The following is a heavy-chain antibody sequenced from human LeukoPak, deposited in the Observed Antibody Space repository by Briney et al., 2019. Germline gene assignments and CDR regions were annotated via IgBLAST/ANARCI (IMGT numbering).Heavy chain of an antibody. CDR3: ARDTTYYESSAYYGSYDI. CDR2: IKRDGSER. Sequence: GGSLRLSCEASGFSFSMYWMAWVRQAPGKGLEWVANIKRDGSERHCLDSVRGRFTVSRDNAENSLYLQLNSLRAEDTAVYFCARDTTYYESSAYYGSYDIWGQGTMVTVSS. V-gene: IGHV3-7*01. D-gene: IGHD3-22*01. CDR1: GFSFSMYW. J-gene: IGHJ3*02.